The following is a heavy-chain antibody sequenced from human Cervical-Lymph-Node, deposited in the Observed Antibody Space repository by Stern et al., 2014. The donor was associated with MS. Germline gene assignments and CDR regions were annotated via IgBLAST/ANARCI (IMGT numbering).Heavy chain of an antibody. CDR3: HRGEDWNYAFWFDP. CDR1: RFTFDNYG. CDR2: ISYDGSNK. V-gene: IGHV3-30*18. J-gene: IGHJ5*02. D-gene: IGHD1-7*01. Sequence: DQLVESGGGVVQPGTSLRLSCAASRFTFDNYGMHWVRQAPGKGLEWVALISYDGSNKHYADSVKGRFTISRDNSNNTLFLQMNSLRAEDTADCAKHRGEDWNYAFWFDPWGQGTLVTVSS.